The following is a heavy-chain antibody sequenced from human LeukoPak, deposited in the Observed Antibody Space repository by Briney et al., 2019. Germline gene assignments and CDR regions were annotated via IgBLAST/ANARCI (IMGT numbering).Heavy chain of an antibody. CDR2: IYCSGST. CDR1: GGSISSSSYY. CDR3: ARGSGWIDAFDI. V-gene: IGHV4-39*01. Sequence: SETLSLTCTVSGGSISSSSYYWGWIRQPPGKGLEWIGSIYCSGSTYYNPSLKSRVTISVDTSKNQFSLKLCSVTAADTAVYYCARGSGWIDAFDIWGQGTMVTVSS. D-gene: IGHD6-19*01. J-gene: IGHJ3*02.